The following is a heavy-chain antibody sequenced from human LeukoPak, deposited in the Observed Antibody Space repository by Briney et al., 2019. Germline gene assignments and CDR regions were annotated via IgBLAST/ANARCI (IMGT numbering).Heavy chain of an antibody. CDR2: ISSSSSYI. CDR1: GFTFSSYN. D-gene: IGHD5-18*01. J-gene: IGHJ4*02. CDR3: ARAPGYRGFLDY. Sequence: GGSLRLSCAASGFTFSSYNMNWVRQAPGKGLEWVSFISSSSSYIYYVDSVKGRFTISRDNAKNSLYLQMNSLRAEDTAVYYCARAPGYRGFLDYWGQGNLVTVSS. V-gene: IGHV3-21*01.